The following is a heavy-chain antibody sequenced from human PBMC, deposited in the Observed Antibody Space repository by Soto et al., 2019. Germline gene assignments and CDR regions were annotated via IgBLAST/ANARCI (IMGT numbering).Heavy chain of an antibody. Sequence: SVKVSCKASGGTFSSYTISWVRQAPGQGLEWMGRIIPILGIANYAQKFQGRVTITADKSTSTAYMELSSLRSEDTAVYYCARVGIAVAGYNWFDPWGQGTLVTVSS. CDR1: GGTFSSYT. CDR2: IIPILGIA. D-gene: IGHD6-19*01. J-gene: IGHJ5*02. V-gene: IGHV1-69*02. CDR3: ARVGIAVAGYNWFDP.